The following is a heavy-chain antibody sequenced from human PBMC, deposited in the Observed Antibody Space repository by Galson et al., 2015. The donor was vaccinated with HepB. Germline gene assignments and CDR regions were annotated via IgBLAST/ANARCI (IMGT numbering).Heavy chain of an antibody. CDR2: ISSSSSYI. Sequence: SLRLSCAASGFTFSSYNMNWVRQAPGKGLEWVSSISSSSSYISYADSVKGRFTISRDNAKNSLYLQMNGLRAEDTAVYYCARGSAVVVGYFDYWGQGTLVTVSS. CDR1: GFTFSSYN. V-gene: IGHV3-21*01. CDR3: ARGSAVVVGYFDY. J-gene: IGHJ4*02. D-gene: IGHD2-15*01.